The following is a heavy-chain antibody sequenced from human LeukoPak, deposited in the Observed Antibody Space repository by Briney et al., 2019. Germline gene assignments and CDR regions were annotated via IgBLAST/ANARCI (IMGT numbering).Heavy chain of an antibody. D-gene: IGHD6-6*01. CDR3: AIVVAARQGTIDP. Sequence: GGSLRLSCAASGFTFSSYSMNWVRQAPGKGLEWVSSISSSSSYIYYADSVKGRFTISRDNAKNSLYLQMNSLRAEDTAVYYCAIVVAARQGTIDPWGQGTPVTISS. CDR2: ISSSSSYI. J-gene: IGHJ5*02. V-gene: IGHV3-21*04. CDR1: GFTFSSYS.